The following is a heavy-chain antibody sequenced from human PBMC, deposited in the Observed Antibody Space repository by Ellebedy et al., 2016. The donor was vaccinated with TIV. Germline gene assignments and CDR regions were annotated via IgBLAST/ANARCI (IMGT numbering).Heavy chain of an antibody. Sequence: SGPTLVKPTQTLTLTCTFPGFPLSTSGMCVSWIRQPPGKALEWLALIDWDDDKYYSTSLKTRLNLSKDTSKNQVVLTMTNMDPVDTATYYCARIRLVAGAYYYYYGMDVWGQGTTVTVSS. J-gene: IGHJ6*02. CDR1: GFPLSTSGMC. CDR3: ARIRLVAGAYYYYYGMDV. CDR2: IDWDDDK. V-gene: IGHV2-70*01. D-gene: IGHD2-15*01.